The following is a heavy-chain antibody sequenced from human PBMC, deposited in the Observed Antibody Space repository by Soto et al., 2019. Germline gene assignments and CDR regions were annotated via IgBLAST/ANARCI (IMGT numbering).Heavy chain of an antibody. CDR1: GGSISSGGYY. J-gene: IGHJ5*02. Sequence: PSETLSLTCTVSGGSISSGGYYWSWIRQHPGKGLEWIGYIYYSGSTYYNPSLKSRVTISVDTSKNQFSLKLSSVTAADTAVYYCASRARHSSSWYWLDPWGQGTLVTVSS. D-gene: IGHD6-13*01. CDR3: ASRARHSSSWYWLDP. CDR2: IYYSGST. V-gene: IGHV4-31*02.